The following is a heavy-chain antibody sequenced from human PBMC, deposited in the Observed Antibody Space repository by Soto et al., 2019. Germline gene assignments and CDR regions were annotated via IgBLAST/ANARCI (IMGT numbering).Heavy chain of an antibody. CDR3: ARGRGYDLSRVY. Sequence: GGSLRLSCAVSGFTFSDYWMSWVRQAPGKGLEWVANIKQDGNEKYYVDSVKGRFTISRDNAKNSLYLQMNSLRAEDTAVYYCARGRGYDLSRVYWGQGTLVTVSS. CDR1: GFTFSDYW. V-gene: IGHV3-7*01. J-gene: IGHJ4*02. D-gene: IGHD5-12*01. CDR2: IKQDGNEK.